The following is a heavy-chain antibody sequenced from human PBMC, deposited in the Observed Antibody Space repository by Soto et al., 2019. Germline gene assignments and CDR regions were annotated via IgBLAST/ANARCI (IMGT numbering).Heavy chain of an antibody. Sequence: QLQLQESGPGLVKPSETLFLTCTVSGGSISSSSYYWGWIRQPPGKGLEWIGSIYYSGSTYYNPSLQSRVTISVDTSKNQFSLKLSCVTAADTAVHYCAGRLQTCKVRYMDVSGKGTTETVSS. V-gene: IGHV4-39*01. CDR2: IYYSGST. CDR3: AGRLQTCKVRYMDV. D-gene: IGHD2-15*01. CDR1: GGSISSSSYY. J-gene: IGHJ6*03.